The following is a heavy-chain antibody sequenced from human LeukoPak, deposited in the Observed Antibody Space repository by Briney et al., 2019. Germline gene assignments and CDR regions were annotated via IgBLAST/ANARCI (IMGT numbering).Heavy chain of an antibody. J-gene: IGHJ4*02. D-gene: IGHD3-22*01. Sequence: GASVTVSFKASGYTFSKFYIHWVRQAPGQGREWMGLLNTQPNNDYTNYAQKFQGRVTLTRDMSTNTVYMKLSSLTSEDTAVYYCARTSSGYYAHFDLWGQGTLVTVS. CDR1: GYTFSKFY. V-gene: IGHV1-46*01. CDR2: LNTQPNNDYT. CDR3: ARTSSGYYAHFDL.